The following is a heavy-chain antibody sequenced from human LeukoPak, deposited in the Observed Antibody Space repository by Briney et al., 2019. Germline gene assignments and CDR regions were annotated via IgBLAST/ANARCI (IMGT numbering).Heavy chain of an antibody. CDR2: IYYSGST. CDR1: GGSISSHY. J-gene: IGHJ5*02. V-gene: IGHV4-59*11. D-gene: IGHD6-13*01. CDR3: ARDNYSTSWFAP. Sequence: SETLSLTFTVSGGSISSHYWSWIRQPPGKGLEWIGYIYYSGSTNYNPSLKSRVTISVDTSKIQFSLNLSSVTAADTAVYYCARDNYSTSWFAPWAQGTLVTVSS.